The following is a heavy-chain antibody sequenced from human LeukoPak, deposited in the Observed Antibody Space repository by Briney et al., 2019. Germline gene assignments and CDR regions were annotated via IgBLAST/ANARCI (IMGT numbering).Heavy chain of an antibody. J-gene: IGHJ3*02. V-gene: IGHV4-38-2*01. CDR1: GYSISSGYY. D-gene: IGHD3-3*01. CDR3: ARHRDYDFWSGYPDAFDI. Sequence: SETLPLICAVSGYSISSGYYWGWIRQPPGKGLEWIGIIYHSGSTYYNPSLKSRVTISVDTSKNQFSLKLSSVTAADTAVYYCARHRDYDFWSGYPDAFDIWGQGTMVTVSS. CDR2: IYHSGST.